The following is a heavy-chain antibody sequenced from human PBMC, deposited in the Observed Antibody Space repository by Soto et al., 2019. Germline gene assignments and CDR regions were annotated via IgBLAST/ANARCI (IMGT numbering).Heavy chain of an antibody. CDR1: GGSISSGGYY. CDR3: ARLWVFVPARAVPNEGAFDI. J-gene: IGHJ3*02. Sequence: QVQLQESGPGLVKPSQTLSLTCTVSGGSISSGGYYWSWIRQHPGKGLEWIGYIYYSGSTYYNPSLKIRVTISVDTSKNQFSRKLSSVTAADTAVYYCARLWVFVPARAVPNEGAFDIWGQGTMVTVSS. V-gene: IGHV4-31*03. D-gene: IGHD2-21*01. CDR2: IYYSGST.